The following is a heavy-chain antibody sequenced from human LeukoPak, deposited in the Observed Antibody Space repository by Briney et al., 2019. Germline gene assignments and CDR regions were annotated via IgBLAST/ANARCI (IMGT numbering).Heavy chain of an antibody. CDR2: IYPGDSDT. D-gene: IGHD5-12*01. CDR3: ARAFWLGYDWVDNWFDP. CDR1: GYSFTSYW. V-gene: IGHV5-51*01. J-gene: IGHJ5*02. Sequence: GESLKISCKGSGYSFTSYWIGWVRQMPGKGLEWMGIIYPGDSDTRYSPSFQGQVTISADKSISTAYLQWSSLKASDTAMYYCARAFWLGYDWVDNWFDPWGQGTLVTVSS.